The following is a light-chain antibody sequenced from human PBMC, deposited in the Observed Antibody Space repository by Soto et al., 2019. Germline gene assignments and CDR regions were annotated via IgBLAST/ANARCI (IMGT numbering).Light chain of an antibody. V-gene: IGLV4-60*03. CDR1: SGHSSYI. CDR3: ETWDSNTHV. J-gene: IGLJ1*01. CDR2: LEGSGSY. Sequence: QPVLTQSSSASASLGSSVKLTCTLSSGHSSYIIAWHQQQPGKAPRYLMKLEGSGSYNKGSGVPDRFSGSSSGADRYLTFSNLQSEDEADYYCETWDSNTHVFGTGTKLTVL.